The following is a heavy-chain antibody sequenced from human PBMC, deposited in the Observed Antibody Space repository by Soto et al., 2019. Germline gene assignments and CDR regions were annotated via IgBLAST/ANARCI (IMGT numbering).Heavy chain of an antibody. CDR2: IIPILGIA. D-gene: IGHD6-13*01. Sequence: QVQLVQSGAEVKKPGSSVKVSCKASVGTFSSYTISWVRQAPGQGLEWMGRIIPILGIANYAQKFQGRVTITADKSTSTAYMQLSSLRSEDTAVYYCARRIAAAGPLGYYGMDVWGQGTTVTVSS. J-gene: IGHJ6*02. CDR3: ARRIAAAGPLGYYGMDV. CDR1: VGTFSSYT. V-gene: IGHV1-69*02.